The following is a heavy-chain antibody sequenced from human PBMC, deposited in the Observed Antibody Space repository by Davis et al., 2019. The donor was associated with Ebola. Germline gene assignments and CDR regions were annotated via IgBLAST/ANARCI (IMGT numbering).Heavy chain of an antibody. V-gene: IGHV3-13*01. J-gene: IGHJ4*02. CDR2: IGTAGDT. CDR3: ARAHFGRSSFDY. D-gene: IGHD6-6*01. CDR1: GFTFSSYD. Sequence: GESLKISCAASGFTFSSYDMHWVRQVTGKGLEWVSAIGTAGDTYYPGSVKGRFTISRENAKNSLYLQMNSLRAGDTAVYYCARAHFGRSSFDYWGQGTLDTVSS.